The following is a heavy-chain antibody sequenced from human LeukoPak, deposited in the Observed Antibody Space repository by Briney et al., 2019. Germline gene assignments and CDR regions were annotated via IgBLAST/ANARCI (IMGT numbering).Heavy chain of an antibody. D-gene: IGHD6-6*01. CDR2: IYYGGIT. Sequence: SETLSLTCIVSGGSITSYYWSWLRQPPGKGLEWIGYIYYGGITHYNPSLKSRVTISLDTSKRQVSLKLSSVTAADTAVYYCAREGYSSSSGVDYWGQGTLVTVSS. CDR3: AREGYSSSSGVDY. CDR1: GGSITSYY. V-gene: IGHV4-59*01. J-gene: IGHJ4*02.